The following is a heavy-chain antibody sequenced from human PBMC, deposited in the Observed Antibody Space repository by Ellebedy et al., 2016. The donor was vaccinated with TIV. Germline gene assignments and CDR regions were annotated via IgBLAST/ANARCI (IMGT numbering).Heavy chain of an antibody. CDR3: ARDQGY. Sequence: PGGSLRLSCAASGFTVRSNYMSWVRPAPGKGLEWISVIYRGGTTYYTDSVKGRFIISRDNSKNTLYLQMNSLRGEDTALYYCARDQGYWGQGTLVTVAS. V-gene: IGHV3-66*01. J-gene: IGHJ4*02. CDR1: GFTVRSNY. CDR2: IYRGGTT.